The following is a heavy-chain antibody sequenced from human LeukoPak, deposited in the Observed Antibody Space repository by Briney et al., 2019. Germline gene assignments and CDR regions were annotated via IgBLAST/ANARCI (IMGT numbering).Heavy chain of an antibody. Sequence: SETLSLTCGVSGGTFSNFFWNWIRQTPGKGLEWIGQIYHSGSTGYNPSLKSRVIISVDTSKTHFSLNLTSVTAADTAVYYCARGGAVNGFDIWGQGTRVTVSS. D-gene: IGHD6-19*01. V-gene: IGHV4-34*01. J-gene: IGHJ3*02. CDR2: IYHSGST. CDR3: ARGGAVNGFDI. CDR1: GGTFSNFF.